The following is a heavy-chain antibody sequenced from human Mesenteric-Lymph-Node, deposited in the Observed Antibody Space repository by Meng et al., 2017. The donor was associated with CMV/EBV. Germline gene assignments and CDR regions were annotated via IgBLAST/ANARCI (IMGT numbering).Heavy chain of an antibody. CDR1: GFTFNTYS. CDR3: ARVRCSDGVCPFDP. CDR2: ISASGAYI. V-gene: IGHV3-21*06. D-gene: IGHD2-15*01. Sequence: GGSLRLSCAASGFTFNTYSMNWVRQAPGKGLEWISSISASGAYIYYADSVKGRFTVSRVNARNVLHLQMNSLRAEDTAVYFCARVRCSDGVCPFDPWGQGTLVTVSS. J-gene: IGHJ5*02.